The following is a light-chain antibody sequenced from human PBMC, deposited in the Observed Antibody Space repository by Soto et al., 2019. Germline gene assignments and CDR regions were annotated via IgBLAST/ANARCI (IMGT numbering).Light chain of an antibody. CDR3: QQYHNWPPQYT. CDR2: GAS. J-gene: IGKJ2*01. V-gene: IGKV3-15*01. Sequence: EIGITQSPASLSVSPGDGATLSGRASQTFASNLAWYQQNPGQGPRLLIHGASTRAAGAPARFSGSGSGTDFTLTISSLQSEDFAVYYCQQYHNWPPQYTFGQGTKLQIK. CDR1: QTFASN.